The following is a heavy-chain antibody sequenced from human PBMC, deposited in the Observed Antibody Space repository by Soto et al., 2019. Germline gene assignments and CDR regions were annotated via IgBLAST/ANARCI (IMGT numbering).Heavy chain of an antibody. CDR2: IYHSVST. V-gene: IGHV4-38-2*02. CDR1: GYSINSDDY. Sequence: SETLSLTCTVSGYSINSDDYWGWIRQPAGKGLEWIASIYHSVSTFYTPSLRSRVTISVDTSKNQFSLKLSSVTAADTALYYCAREREHCSGGSCHRCFDPWGQGTLVTVSS. CDR3: AREREHCSGGSCHRCFDP. J-gene: IGHJ5*02. D-gene: IGHD2-15*01.